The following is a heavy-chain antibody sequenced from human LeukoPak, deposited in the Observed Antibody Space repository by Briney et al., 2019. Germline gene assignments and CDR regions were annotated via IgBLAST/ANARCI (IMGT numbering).Heavy chain of an antibody. Sequence: GESLKISCKGSGYSFTSYWIGWVRQMPGKGLEWMGSIYPGDSDTRYSPSFQGQVTISADKSISTAYLQWSSLKASDTAMYYCARLQYYYDSSGYFPFDYWGQGTLVTVSS. D-gene: IGHD3-22*01. CDR2: IYPGDSDT. CDR3: ARLQYYYDSSGYFPFDY. V-gene: IGHV5-51*01. CDR1: GYSFTSYW. J-gene: IGHJ4*02.